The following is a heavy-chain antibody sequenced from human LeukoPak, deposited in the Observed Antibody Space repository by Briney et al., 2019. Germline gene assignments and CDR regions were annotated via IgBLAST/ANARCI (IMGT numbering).Heavy chain of an antibody. CDR2: IIPIFGTA. V-gene: IGHV1-69*13. Sequence: SVKVSCKASGGTFSGYAISWVRQAPGQGLEWMGGIIPIFGTANYAQKFQGRVTITADESTSTAYMELSSLRSEDTAVYYCARALKFSGYDWGGYYFDYWGQGTLVTVSS. J-gene: IGHJ4*02. CDR1: GGTFSGYA. CDR3: ARALKFSGYDWGGYYFDY. D-gene: IGHD5-12*01.